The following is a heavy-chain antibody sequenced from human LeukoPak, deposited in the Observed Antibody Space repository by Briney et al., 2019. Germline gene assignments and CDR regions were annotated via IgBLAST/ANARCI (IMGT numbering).Heavy chain of an antibody. CDR3: AGGHYDILTGYTPGGMDV. CDR1: GGTFSSYT. Sequence: ASVKVSCKASGGTFSSYTISWMRQAPGQGLEWMGRIIPILGIANYAQKFQGRVTMTRDTSTSTVYMELSSLRSEDTAVYYCAGGHYDILTGYTPGGMDVWGKGTTVTVSS. V-gene: IGHV1-69*02. CDR2: IIPILGIA. D-gene: IGHD3-9*01. J-gene: IGHJ6*04.